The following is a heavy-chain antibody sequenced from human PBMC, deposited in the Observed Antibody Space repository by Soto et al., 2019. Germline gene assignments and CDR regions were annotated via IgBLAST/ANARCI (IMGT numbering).Heavy chain of an antibody. CDR2: ISSSGSTI. V-gene: IGHV3-11*01. CDR3: ARDSETVVSYCYGMDV. J-gene: IGHJ6*02. CDR1: GFTFSDYY. Sequence: GGSLRLSCAASGFTFSDYYMSWIRQAPGKGLEWVSYISSSGSTIYYADSVKGRFTISRDNAKNSLYLQMNSLRAEDTAVYYCARDSETVVSYCYGMDVWGQGTTVTVSS. D-gene: IGHD2-15*01.